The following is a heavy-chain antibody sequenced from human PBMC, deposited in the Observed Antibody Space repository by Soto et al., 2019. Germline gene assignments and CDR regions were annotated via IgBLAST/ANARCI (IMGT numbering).Heavy chain of an antibody. V-gene: IGHV1-69*13. J-gene: IGHJ3*02. CDR3: ARVHSSSWYDAFDI. D-gene: IGHD6-13*01. Sequence: SVKVSCKXSGGTFSSYAISWVRQAPGQGLEWTGGIIPIFGTANYAQKFQGRVTITADESTSTAYMELSSLRSEDTAVYYCARVHSSSWYDAFDIWGQGTMVT. CDR1: GGTFSSYA. CDR2: IIPIFGTA.